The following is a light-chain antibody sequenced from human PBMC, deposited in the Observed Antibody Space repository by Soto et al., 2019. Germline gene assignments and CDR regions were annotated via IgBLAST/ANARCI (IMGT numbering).Light chain of an antibody. J-gene: IGKJ1*01. CDR3: QQYNQWPPWT. Sequence: EIVMTQSPATLSVSPGERATLSCRASQSVGSKLVWYQQKPGLAPRLVIFGASTRASGIPARFSGSGSGTEFTLTISSLQSEDFAVYYCQQYNQWPPWTFGQGTKVDIK. CDR2: GAS. V-gene: IGKV3-15*01. CDR1: QSVGSK.